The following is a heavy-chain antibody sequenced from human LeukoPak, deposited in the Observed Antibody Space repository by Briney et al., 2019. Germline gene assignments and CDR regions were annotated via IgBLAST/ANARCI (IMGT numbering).Heavy chain of an antibody. D-gene: IGHD3-22*01. CDR2: IHYSAAT. J-gene: IGHJ4*02. CDR1: GGSISSSNYY. Sequence: PSETLSLTCLVSGGSISSSNYYWGWIRQSPGKGLEWIGNIHYSAATYYNPSLRSRVTISVDTSKNQFSLRLTSVTAADTAVYYCARVAVSHDSSGYYDHWGQGTLVTVSS. V-gene: IGHV4-39*01. CDR3: ARVAVSHDSSGYYDH.